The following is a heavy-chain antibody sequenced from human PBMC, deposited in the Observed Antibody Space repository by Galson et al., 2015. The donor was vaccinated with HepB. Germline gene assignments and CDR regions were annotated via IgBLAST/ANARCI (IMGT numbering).Heavy chain of an antibody. D-gene: IGHD3-10*01. CDR3: ARAPTMVRGVIGNLDY. V-gene: IGHV3-30-3*01. CDR1: GFTFSTYA. CDR2: ISYDGDYR. J-gene: IGHJ4*02. Sequence: SLRLSCAASGFTFSTYAMHWVRQAPGKGLEWVAVISYDGDYRYYADSVKGRFTISGDNSKNTLFLQMNSLRTEDTAVYYCARAPTMVRGVIGNLDYWGQGTLVTVSS.